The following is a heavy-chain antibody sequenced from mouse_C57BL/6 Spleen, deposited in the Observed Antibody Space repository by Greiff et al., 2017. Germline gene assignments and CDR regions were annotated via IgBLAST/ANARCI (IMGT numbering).Heavy chain of an antibody. Sequence: EVKVVESEGGLVQPGSSMKLSCTASGFTFSDYYMAWVRQVPEKGLEWVANINYDGSSTYYLDSLKSRFIISRDNAKNILYLQMSSLKSEDTATYYCAREGIYDGYFGYYFDYWGQGTTLTVSS. CDR1: GFTFSDYY. J-gene: IGHJ2*01. D-gene: IGHD2-3*01. V-gene: IGHV5-16*01. CDR3: AREGIYDGYFGYYFDY. CDR2: INYDGSST.